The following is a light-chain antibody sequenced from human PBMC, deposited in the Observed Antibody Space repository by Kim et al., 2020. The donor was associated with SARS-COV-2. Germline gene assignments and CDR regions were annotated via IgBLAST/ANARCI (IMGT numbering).Light chain of an antibody. Sequence: ELTQPPSASGTPWQRVTIFCSGSSSNIGRNSLHWYQQVPGTAPKLLIYNNNQRPSGVPDRFSGAKSGTSASLAINGLRSEDEAEYYCAAWDDGLNGVVFGGGTKVTVL. J-gene: IGLJ2*01. CDR1: SSNIGRNS. V-gene: IGLV1-44*01. CDR2: NNN. CDR3: AAWDDGLNGVV.